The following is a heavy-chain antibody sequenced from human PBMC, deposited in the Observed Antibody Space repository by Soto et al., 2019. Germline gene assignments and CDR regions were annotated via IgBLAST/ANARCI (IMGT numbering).Heavy chain of an antibody. Sequence: SETLSLTCTVSGASISSSSYYWGWIRQPPGKGLEWIGSIHYSGSTYYNPSLKSRVTISVDTSKNQFSLKLSSVTAADTAVYYCARHADVSNFDYWGQGTLVTVSS. J-gene: IGHJ4*02. CDR1: GASISSSSYY. V-gene: IGHV4-39*01. CDR2: IHYSGST. CDR3: ARHADVSNFDY.